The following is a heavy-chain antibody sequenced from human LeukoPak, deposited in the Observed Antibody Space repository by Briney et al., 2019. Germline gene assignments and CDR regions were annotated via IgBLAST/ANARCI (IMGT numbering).Heavy chain of an antibody. D-gene: IGHD2-2*01. CDR2: INSDGSIT. V-gene: IGHV3-74*01. Sequence: GGSLRLSCAASGFTFTTYWMHWVRQAPGKGLVWVSHINSDGSITSYADSVKGRFTISKDNAKNTVYLQMNNLRAEDTAVYYCVSFYETYWGRGTLVTVSS. CDR1: GFTFTTYW. J-gene: IGHJ4*02. CDR3: VSFYETY.